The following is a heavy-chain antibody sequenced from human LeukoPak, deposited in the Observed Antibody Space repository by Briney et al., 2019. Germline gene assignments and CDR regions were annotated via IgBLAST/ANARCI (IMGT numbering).Heavy chain of an antibody. D-gene: IGHD6-19*01. J-gene: IGHJ4*02. Sequence: GGSLRLSCAASGFTFSDVYMSWIRQAPGKGLEWVSYISSSGSSTKYADSVKGRFTISRDNAMNSLYLQMNSLRVEDTAVYYCARDRGRVAGEYFDYWGQGTLVTVSS. CDR2: ISSSGSST. V-gene: IGHV3-11*06. CDR3: ARDRGRVAGEYFDY. CDR1: GFTFSDVY.